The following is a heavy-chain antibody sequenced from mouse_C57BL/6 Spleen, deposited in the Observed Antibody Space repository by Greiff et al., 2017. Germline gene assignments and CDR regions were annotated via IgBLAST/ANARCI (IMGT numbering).Heavy chain of an antibody. J-gene: IGHJ1*03. CDR1: GYTFTDYY. Sequence: EVQLQQSGPVLVKPGASVKMSCTASGYTFTDYYMNWVKQSHGKSLEWIGVINPYKGGTSYNQKFKGQATLTVYKSSSTAYMERNSLTSEDSAVYYCARYDGYTRYFDVWGTGTTVTVSS. CDR2: INPYKGGT. D-gene: IGHD2-3*01. V-gene: IGHV1-19*01. CDR3: ARYDGYTRYFDV.